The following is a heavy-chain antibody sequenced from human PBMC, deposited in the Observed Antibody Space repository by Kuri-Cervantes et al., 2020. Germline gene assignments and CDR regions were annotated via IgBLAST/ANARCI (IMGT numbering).Heavy chain of an antibody. Sequence: ESLKISCTVSGGSISSGDYYWSWIRQPPGKGLEWIGYIYYSGSTNYNPSLKSRVTISVDTSKNQLSLKLSSVTAADTAVYYCARDQGSSTLWYYYGMDVWGQGTTVTVSS. CDR1: GGSISSGDYY. CDR3: ARDQGSSTLWYYYGMDV. V-gene: IGHV4-61*08. CDR2: IYYSGST. J-gene: IGHJ6*02. D-gene: IGHD6-6*01.